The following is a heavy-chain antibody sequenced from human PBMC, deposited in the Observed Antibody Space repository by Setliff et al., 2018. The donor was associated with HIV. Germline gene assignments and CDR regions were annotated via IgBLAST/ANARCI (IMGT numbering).Heavy chain of an antibody. CDR2: IRSKGYGSAT. J-gene: IGHJ6*02. CDR1: GFTFSGSA. Sequence: GGSLRLSCAASGFTFSGSAVHWVRQASGKGLEWVGRIRSKGYGSATAYAASVKGRFIISRDDSKNTAYLQLNSLKTEDTAVYYCSRQIFGVLIGYYGLDVWGQGTTVTVSS. D-gene: IGHD3-3*01. V-gene: IGHV3-73*01. CDR3: SRQIFGVLIGYYGLDV.